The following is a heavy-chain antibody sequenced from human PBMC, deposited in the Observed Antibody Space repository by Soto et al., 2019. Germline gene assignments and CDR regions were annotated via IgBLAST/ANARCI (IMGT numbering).Heavy chain of an antibody. CDR1: GGTFGSYA. D-gene: IGHD2-2*01. J-gene: IGHJ6*02. CDR3: ASSRYCISTSCHPSSFGYYYSGMDV. V-gene: IGHV1-69*12. CDR2: IIPIFGTA. Sequence: QVQLVQSGAEVKKPGSSVKVSCKASGGTFGSYAISWVRQAPGQGLEWRGVIIPIFGTANYAQKFQGRVTITADESTSTAYMELSSTRSEDTAVYYCASSRYCISTSCHPSSFGYYYSGMDVWGQGTTVTVSS.